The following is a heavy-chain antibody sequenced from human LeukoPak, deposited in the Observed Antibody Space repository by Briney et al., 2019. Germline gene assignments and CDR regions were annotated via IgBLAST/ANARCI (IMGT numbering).Heavy chain of an antibody. J-gene: IGHJ5*02. D-gene: IGHD3-22*01. CDR3: AKNRYITMIVVVNGGDWFDP. CDR2: ISGSGGRT. Sequence: PGGSLRLSCAASGFTFSRYGMSWVRQAPGKGLEWVSAISGSGGRTYYADSVKGRFTISRDNSKNTLYLQMNSLRAEDTAVYYCAKNRYITMIVVVNGGDWFDPWGQGTLVTVSS. V-gene: IGHV3-23*01. CDR1: GFTFSRYG.